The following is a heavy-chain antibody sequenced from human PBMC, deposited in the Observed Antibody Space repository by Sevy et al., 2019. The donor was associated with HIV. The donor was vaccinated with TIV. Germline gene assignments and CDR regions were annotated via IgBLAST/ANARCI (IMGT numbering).Heavy chain of an antibody. CDR3: ARAPYHYDGSGYFDY. V-gene: IGHV4-31*03. Sequence: SETLSLTCTVSGGSISSGGSYWSWIRQHAGKGREWIGYIYYSGSTYYNPSLKSRVTISVDTSKNQFSLKLSSVTAADTAVYYCARAPYHYDGSGYFDYWGQGTLVTVSS. J-gene: IGHJ4*02. CDR2: IYYSGST. D-gene: IGHD3-22*01. CDR1: GGSISSGGSY.